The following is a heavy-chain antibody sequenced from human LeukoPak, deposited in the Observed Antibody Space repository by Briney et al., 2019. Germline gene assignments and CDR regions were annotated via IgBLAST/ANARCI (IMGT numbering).Heavy chain of an antibody. CDR2: INHSGST. V-gene: IGHV4-34*01. CDR1: GGFFSGYY. D-gene: IGHD4-17*01. J-gene: IGHJ6*03. CDR3: ARVVTVTLHQTYYYYYMDV. Sequence: PSETLSLTCAVYGGFFSGYYWSWIRQPPGKGLEWIGEINHSGSTYYNPSLKSRVTISVDTSKNQFSLKLSSVTAADTAVYYCARVVTVTLHQTYYYYYMDVWGKGTTVTVSS.